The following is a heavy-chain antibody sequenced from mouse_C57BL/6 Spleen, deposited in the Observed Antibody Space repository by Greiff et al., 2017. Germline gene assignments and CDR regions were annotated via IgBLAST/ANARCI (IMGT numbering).Heavy chain of an antibody. CDR2: ISDGGSYT. CDR1: GFTFSSYA. Sequence: ESGGGLVKPGGSLKLSCAASGFTFSSYAMSWVRQTPEKRLEWVATISDGGSYTYYPDNVKGRFTISRDNAKNNLYLQMSHLKSEDTAMYYCARDHYYGSSDWYFDVWGTGTTVTVSS. V-gene: IGHV5-4*01. CDR3: ARDHYYGSSDWYFDV. J-gene: IGHJ1*03. D-gene: IGHD1-1*01.